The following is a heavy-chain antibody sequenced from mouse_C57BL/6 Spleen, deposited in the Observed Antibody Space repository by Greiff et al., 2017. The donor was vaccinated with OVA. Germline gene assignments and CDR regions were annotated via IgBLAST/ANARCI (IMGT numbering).Heavy chain of an antibody. CDR2: INPNNGGT. CDR3: ARGEYYYGSSWFAY. CDR1: GYTFTDYN. Sequence: SGPELVKPGASVKIPCKASGYTFTDYNMDWVKQSHGKSLEWIGDINPNNGGTIYNQKFKGKATLTVDKSSSTAYMELRSLTSEDTAVYYCARGEYYYGSSWFAYWGQGTLVTVSA. V-gene: IGHV1-18*01. J-gene: IGHJ3*01. D-gene: IGHD1-1*01.